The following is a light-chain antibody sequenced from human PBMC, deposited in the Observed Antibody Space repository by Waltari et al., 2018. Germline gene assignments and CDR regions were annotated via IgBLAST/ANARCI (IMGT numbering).Light chain of an antibody. CDR2: EHS. J-gene: IGLJ3*02. Sequence: FMLTQPHSLSESPGKTVTISCTGSSGAIATNYVHWYQQRPGSAPTTVRYEHSKRPSAVPDRFSGSIDSSSYSASLIISGLKTEDEADYYCQSYDGTNCVFGGGTKLTVL. CDR3: QSYDGTNCV. CDR1: SGAIATNY. V-gene: IGLV6-57*02.